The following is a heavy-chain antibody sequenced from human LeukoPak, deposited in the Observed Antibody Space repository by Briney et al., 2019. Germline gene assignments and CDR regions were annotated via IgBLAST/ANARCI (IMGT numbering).Heavy chain of an antibody. Sequence: GGSLRLSCAASGFAFSSYGMHWVRQAPGKGLEWVANIKQDGSEKYYVDSVKGRFTISRDNAKNSLYLQMNSLRAEDTAVYYCARDGQYYFDTPGLYGGLNLWGQGALVTVSS. D-gene: IGHD3-22*01. CDR3: ARDGQYYFDTPGLYGGLNL. V-gene: IGHV3-7*01. CDR2: IKQDGSEK. CDR1: GFAFSSYG. J-gene: IGHJ4*02.